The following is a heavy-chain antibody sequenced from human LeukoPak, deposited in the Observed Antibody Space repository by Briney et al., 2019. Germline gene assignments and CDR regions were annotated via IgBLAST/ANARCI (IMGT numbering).Heavy chain of an antibody. CDR2: IRYDGSNK. D-gene: IGHD6-13*01. CDR1: GFTFSSYW. CDR3: AKGGHLYSSSWGYDL. Sequence: GGSLRLSCAASGFTFSSYWMSWVRQAPGKGLEWVAFIRYDGSNKYYADSVKGRFTISRDNSKNTLYLQMNSLRAEDTAVYYCAKGGHLYSSSWGYDLWGQGTLVTVSS. V-gene: IGHV3-30*02. J-gene: IGHJ4*02.